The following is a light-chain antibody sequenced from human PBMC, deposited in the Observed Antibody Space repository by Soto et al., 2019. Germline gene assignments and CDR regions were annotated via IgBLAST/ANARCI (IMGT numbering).Light chain of an antibody. J-gene: IGLJ1*01. V-gene: IGLV2-14*01. CDR1: SSDVGGYNY. CDR2: EVS. CDR3: GSFTTDSTFV. Sequence: QSVLTQPASVSGSPGQSITISCTGTSSDVGGYNYVSWYQQHPGKAPKLMIYEVSNRPSGVSNRFSGSKSGNTASLTISGLQAEDEADYYCGSFTTDSTFVFGSGTKLTVL.